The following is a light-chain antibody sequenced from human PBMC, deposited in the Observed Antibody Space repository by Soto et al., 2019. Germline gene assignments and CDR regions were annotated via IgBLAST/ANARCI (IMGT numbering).Light chain of an antibody. V-gene: IGKV3-15*01. CDR3: QQYNNWPPWT. Sequence: EIVMTQSPAALSVSPGERATLSCRASQSVSNNLAWYQQKLGQAPRLLIYGASTRATGIPARFSGSGSGTEFTLTISSLQSEDFAVYFCQQYNNWPPWTFGQGTNVEIK. CDR1: QSVSNN. CDR2: GAS. J-gene: IGKJ1*01.